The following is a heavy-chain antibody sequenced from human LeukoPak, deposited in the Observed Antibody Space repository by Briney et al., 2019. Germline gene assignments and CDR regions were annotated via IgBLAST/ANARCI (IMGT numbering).Heavy chain of an antibody. CDR2: INPSDGST. CDR1: GYTFTSYY. V-gene: IGHV1-46*01. Sequence: GASVKVSCKASGYTFTSYYMHWVRPAPGQGREWMGIINPSDGSTSYAQKFQGRVTMTRHMSTSTVYMELSSLRSEDMAVYYCARDWRMGAAWGYFDYWGQGTLVTVSS. D-gene: IGHD2-15*01. CDR3: ARDWRMGAAWGYFDY. J-gene: IGHJ4*02.